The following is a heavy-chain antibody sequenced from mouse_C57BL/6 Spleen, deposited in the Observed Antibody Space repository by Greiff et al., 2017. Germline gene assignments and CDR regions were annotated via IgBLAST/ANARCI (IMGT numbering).Heavy chain of an antibody. CDR3: ARYDYPFDY. J-gene: IGHJ2*01. Sequence: QVQLQQSGAELVKPGASVKLSCKASGYTFTSYWMQWVKQRPGQGLEWIGEIDPSDSYTNYNQKFKGKATLTVDTSSSTAYMQLSSLTSEDSAVYYCARYDYPFDYWGQGTTLTVSS. V-gene: IGHV1-50*01. CDR1: GYTFTSYW. CDR2: IDPSDSYT. D-gene: IGHD2-4*01.